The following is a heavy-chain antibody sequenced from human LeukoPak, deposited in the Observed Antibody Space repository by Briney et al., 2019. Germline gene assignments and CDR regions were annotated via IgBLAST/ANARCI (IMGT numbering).Heavy chain of an antibody. CDR2: ISAYNGNT. CDR1: GYTFTSYG. D-gene: IGHD5-18*01. J-gene: IGHJ6*03. V-gene: IGHV1-18*01. CDR3: ARGVDTAMVPSYYYYYMDV. Sequence: ASVKVSCKASGYTFTSYGISWVRQAPGQGLEWMGWISAYNGNTNYAQKLQGRVTMTTDTSTSTAYMELRSLRSDDTAVYYCARGVDTAMVPSYYYYYMDVWGKGTTVTVSS.